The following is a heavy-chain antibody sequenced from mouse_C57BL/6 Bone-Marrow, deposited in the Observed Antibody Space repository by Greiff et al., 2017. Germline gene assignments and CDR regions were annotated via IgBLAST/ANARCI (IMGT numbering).Heavy chain of an antibody. CDR3: ARRSYYYRYFDV. CDR1: GYTFTTYP. J-gene: IGHJ1*03. CDR2: FHPYNDDT. V-gene: IGHV1-47*01. Sequence: QVQLKESGAELVKPGASVKMSCKASGYTFTTYPIEWMKQNHGKSLEWIGNFHPYNDDTKYNEKFKGKATLTVEKSSSTVYLELSRLTSDDSAVYYCARRSYYYRYFDVWGTGTTVTVSS. D-gene: IGHD1-1*01.